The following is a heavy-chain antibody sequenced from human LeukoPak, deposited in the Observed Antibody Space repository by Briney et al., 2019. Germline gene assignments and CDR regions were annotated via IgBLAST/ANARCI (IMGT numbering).Heavy chain of an antibody. V-gene: IGHV7-4-1*02. CDR2: INTNTGNP. CDR3: ARDLAQDYYYYMDV. CDR1: GYTFPSYA. Sequence: ASVKVSCKASGYTFPSYAMNWVRQAPGQGLEGMGWINTNTGNPTYAQGFTGRFVFSLDTSVSTAYLQISSLTAEDTAVYYCARDLAQDYYYYMDVWGKGTTVTVSS. J-gene: IGHJ6*03.